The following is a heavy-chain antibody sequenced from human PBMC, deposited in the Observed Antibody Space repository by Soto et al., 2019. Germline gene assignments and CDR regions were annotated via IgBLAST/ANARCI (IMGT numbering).Heavy chain of an antibody. CDR3: ARDGGRYCTSTSCHNWFAP. V-gene: IGHV1-69*13. CDR2: IIPIFGTA. D-gene: IGHD2-2*01. CDR1: GGTFSSYA. Sequence: GASVKVSCKASGGTFSSYAISWVRQAPGQGLEWMGGIIPIFGTANYAQKFQGRVTITADESTSTAYMELSSLRSEDTAVYYCARDGGRYCTSTSCHNWFAPWGQGTLVTVSS. J-gene: IGHJ5*02.